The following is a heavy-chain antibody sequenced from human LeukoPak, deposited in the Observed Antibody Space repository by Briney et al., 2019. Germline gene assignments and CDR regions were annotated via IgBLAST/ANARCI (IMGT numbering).Heavy chain of an antibody. D-gene: IGHD3-22*01. V-gene: IGHV4-59*01. CDR1: GGSISNYF. Sequence: SETLSLTCTVSGGSISNYFWSWVRQPAGKGLEWIGYIYYSGRTNYNPSLKSRVTISVDTSKNQFSLKLSSVTAADTAVYYCARGVYYDSSGYYYWFDPWGQGTLVTVSS. CDR2: IYYSGRT. J-gene: IGHJ5*02. CDR3: ARGVYYDSSGYYYWFDP.